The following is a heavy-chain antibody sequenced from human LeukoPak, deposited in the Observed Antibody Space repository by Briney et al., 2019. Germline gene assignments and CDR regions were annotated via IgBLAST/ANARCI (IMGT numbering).Heavy chain of an antibody. V-gene: IGHV6-1*01. CDR1: GDSVSSNSAA. Sequence: SQTLSLTCAISGDSVSSNSAAWNWIRQSPSRGLEWLGRTYYRSKWYNDYAVSVKSRITINPDTSKNQFSLQLNSVTPEDTAVYYCARGPAAAGKNGGYYFDYWGQGTLVTVSS. J-gene: IGHJ4*02. D-gene: IGHD6-13*01. CDR2: TYYRSKWYN. CDR3: ARGPAAAGKNGGYYFDY.